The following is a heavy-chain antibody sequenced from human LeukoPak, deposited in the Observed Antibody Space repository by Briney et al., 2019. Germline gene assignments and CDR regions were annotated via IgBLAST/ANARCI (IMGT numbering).Heavy chain of an antibody. CDR1: GASISDTA. V-gene: IGHV4-4*07. D-gene: IGHD4-23*01. Sequence: SETLSLTCTVSGASISDTAWSWVRQPAGRGLEWIGRVFSSGATLYNPSLNGRVSMSVDASKKQVSLKVTPVTVADTAVYYCARDDKGYYDGRWTAFDIWGQGPWSPSLQ. CDR3: ARDDKGYYDGRWTAFDI. J-gene: IGHJ3*02. CDR2: VFSSGAT.